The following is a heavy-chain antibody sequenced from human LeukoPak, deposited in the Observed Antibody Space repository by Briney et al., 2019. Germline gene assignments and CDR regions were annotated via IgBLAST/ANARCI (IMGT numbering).Heavy chain of an antibody. CDR3: AGMNGGNSANY. CDR2: ISSGSVTI. V-gene: IGHV3-48*04. D-gene: IGHD4-23*01. J-gene: IGHJ4*02. Sequence: GGSLRLSCTASGFTFSSYAMNWVRQAPGKGLEWISYISSGSVTIYYTDSVRGRFTISRDNAKNSLYLQMNGLRAEDTAVYYCAGMNGGNSANYWGQGTLVTVSS. CDR1: GFTFSSYA.